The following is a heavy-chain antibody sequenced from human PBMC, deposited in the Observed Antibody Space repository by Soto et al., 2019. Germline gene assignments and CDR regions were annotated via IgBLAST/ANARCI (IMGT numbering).Heavy chain of an antibody. Sequence: ASVKVSCKASGYTFTSYGISWVRQAPGQGLEWMGWISAYNGNTNYAQKLQGRVTMTTDTSTSTAYMELRSLRSDDTAVYYCARSGYCSGGSCYSDYYYYMDVWGKGTTVTVSS. CDR2: ISAYNGNT. CDR3: ARSGYCSGGSCYSDYYYYMDV. J-gene: IGHJ6*03. V-gene: IGHV1-18*01. D-gene: IGHD2-15*01. CDR1: GYTFTSYG.